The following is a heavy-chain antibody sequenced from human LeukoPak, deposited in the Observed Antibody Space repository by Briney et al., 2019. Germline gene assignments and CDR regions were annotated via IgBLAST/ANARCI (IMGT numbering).Heavy chain of an antibody. CDR1: GGTFSSYA. Sequence: EASVKVSCKASGGTFSSYAISWVRQAPGQGLEWMGGIIPIFGTANYAQKFQGRVTITADESTSTAYMEPSSLRSEGTALYYCARGRCSSTSCPGDNWFDPWGKGTLVTVSS. CDR3: ARGRCSSTSCPGDNWFDP. V-gene: IGHV1-69*13. CDR2: IIPIFGTA. J-gene: IGHJ5*02. D-gene: IGHD2-2*01.